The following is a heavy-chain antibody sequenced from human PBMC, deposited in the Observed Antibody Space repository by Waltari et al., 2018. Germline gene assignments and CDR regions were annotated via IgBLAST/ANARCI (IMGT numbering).Heavy chain of an antibody. CDR3: ARDSFGIAVAGMGWYGMDV. CDR2: IIPIFGTA. Sequence: QVQLVQSGAEVKKPGSSVKVSCKASGGTFSSYAISWVRQAPGHGLEWMGGIIPIFGTANYAQKFQGRVTITADESTSTAYMELSSLRSEDTAVYYCARDSFGIAVAGMGWYGMDVWGQGTTVTVSS. J-gene: IGHJ6*02. D-gene: IGHD6-19*01. V-gene: IGHV1-69*01. CDR1: GGTFSSYA.